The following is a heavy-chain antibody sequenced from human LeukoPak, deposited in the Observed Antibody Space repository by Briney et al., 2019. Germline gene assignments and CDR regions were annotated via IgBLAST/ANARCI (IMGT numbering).Heavy chain of an antibody. CDR2: IIPIFGTA. V-gene: IGHV1-69*13. CDR1: GGTFSSYA. CDR3: ARGRGYLSYLYYMDV. D-gene: IGHD1-26*01. Sequence: ASVKVSCKASGGTFSSYAISWVRQAPGQGLEWIGGIIPIFGTANYAQKFQGRVTITADESTSTAYMELSSLRSEDTAVYYCARGRGYLSYLYYMDVWGKGTTVTVSS. J-gene: IGHJ6*03.